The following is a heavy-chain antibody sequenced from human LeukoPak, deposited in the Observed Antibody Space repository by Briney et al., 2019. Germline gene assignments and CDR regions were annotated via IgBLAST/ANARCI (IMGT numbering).Heavy chain of an antibody. Sequence: GGSLRLSCAASGFTFTSYAMSWVRQAPGKGLEWVSTISGSVGSTYYADSVKGRFTISRDNSKNTLYLQMNSLRAEDTAAYYCAKAPNDYGDYFDYWGQGTLVTVSS. CDR1: GFTFTSYA. CDR3: AKAPNDYGDYFDY. CDR2: ISGSVGST. V-gene: IGHV3-23*01. J-gene: IGHJ4*02. D-gene: IGHD4-17*01.